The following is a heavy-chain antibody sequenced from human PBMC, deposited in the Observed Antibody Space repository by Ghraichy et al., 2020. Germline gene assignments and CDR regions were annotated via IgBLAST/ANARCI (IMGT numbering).Heavy chain of an antibody. CDR2: INHSGST. V-gene: IGHV4-34*01. CDR1: GGSFSGYY. Sequence: SETLSLTCAVYGGSFSGYYWSWIRQPPGKGLEWIGEINHSGSTNYNPSLKSRVTISVDTSKNQFSLKLSSVTAADTAVYYCARRFLEWLYEGYYYGMDVWGQGTTVTVSS. D-gene: IGHD3-3*01. J-gene: IGHJ6*02. CDR3: ARRFLEWLYEGYYYGMDV.